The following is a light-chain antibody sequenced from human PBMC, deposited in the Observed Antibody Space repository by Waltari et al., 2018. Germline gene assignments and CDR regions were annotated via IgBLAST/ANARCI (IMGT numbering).Light chain of an antibody. J-gene: IGLJ2*01. V-gene: IGLV2-23*03. CDR2: EGT. CDR3: SSYAGTTTFVI. Sequence: QSALTQPASVSGSPGQSITISCTGTSSDVGSYNLVSWYQQHPGKAPKLMIYEGTKRPSGVSNHFSASKSGNTASLTISGLQAEDEADYYCSSYAGTTTFVIFGGGTKLTVL. CDR1: SSDVGSYNL.